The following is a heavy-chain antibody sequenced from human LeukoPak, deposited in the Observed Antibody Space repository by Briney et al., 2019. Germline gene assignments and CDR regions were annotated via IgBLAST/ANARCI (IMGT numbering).Heavy chain of an antibody. J-gene: IGHJ4*02. Sequence: GGSLRLSCAASGFTFSSYARSWVRQAPGKGLEWVSAISGSGGSTYYADSVKGRFTISRDNSKNTLYLQMNSLRAEDTAVYYCAKNPLEVRGVIITPYFDYWGQGTLVTVSS. V-gene: IGHV3-23*01. D-gene: IGHD3-10*01. CDR1: GFTFSSYA. CDR3: AKNPLEVRGVIITPYFDY. CDR2: ISGSGGST.